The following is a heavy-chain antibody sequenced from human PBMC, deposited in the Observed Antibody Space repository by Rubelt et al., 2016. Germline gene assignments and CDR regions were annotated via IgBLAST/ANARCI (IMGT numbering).Heavy chain of an antibody. D-gene: IGHD3-22*01. V-gene: IGHV3-15*01. CDR2: IKSKTDGGTT. CDR1: GFTFSNAW. CDR3: TTDRYYYDSSGFPWFDP. Sequence: SLRLSCAASGFTFSNAWMSRVRQAPGKGLEWVGRIKSKTDGGTTDYAAPVKGRFTISRDDSKNTLYLQMNSLKTEDTAVYYCTTDRYYYDSSGFPWFDPWGQGTLVPRSS. J-gene: IGHJ5*02.